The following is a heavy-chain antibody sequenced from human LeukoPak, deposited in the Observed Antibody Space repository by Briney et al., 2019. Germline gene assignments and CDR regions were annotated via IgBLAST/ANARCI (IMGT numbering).Heavy chain of an antibody. J-gene: IGHJ4*02. CDR3: AKGDKPGY. CDR1: GFTFSSYG. Sequence: GGSLRLSCVTSGFTFSSYGMHWVREAPGKGLEWVAFIRYDESNKYYADSVKGRFTISRDNSKNTLYLQMNSLRAEDTAVYYCAKGDKPGYWGQGTLITVSS. CDR2: IRYDESNK. V-gene: IGHV3-30*02. D-gene: IGHD1-14*01.